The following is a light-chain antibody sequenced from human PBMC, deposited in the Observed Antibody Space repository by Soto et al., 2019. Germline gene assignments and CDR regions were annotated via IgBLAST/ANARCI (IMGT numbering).Light chain of an antibody. CDR1: PGIGDT. CDR2: DTS. Sequence: VMRQSPATLSVSPGGGAILSCSPSPGIGDTLAWYQHKPVQTPRLLIYDTSIRATAVPTRISSSSSGLEFTLTLNSLQSEDFEVYYCQPYNTRSLAFGGGTKV. V-gene: IGKV3-15*01. CDR3: QPYNTRSLA. J-gene: IGKJ4*01.